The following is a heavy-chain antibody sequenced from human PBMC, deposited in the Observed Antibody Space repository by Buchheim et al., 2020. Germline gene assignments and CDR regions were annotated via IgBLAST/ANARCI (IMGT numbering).Heavy chain of an antibody. Sequence: QVQLQESGPGLVKPSETLSLTCTVSGGSISSNYWSWIRQPPGKGLEWIGYVYYSGSTNYNPSLKSRVTISVDTSKNQFSLKLSSVTAADTAVYYCARDGSSSGWYVIDYWGQGTL. CDR1: GGSISSNY. V-gene: IGHV4-59*01. CDR2: VYYSGST. CDR3: ARDGSSSGWYVIDY. J-gene: IGHJ4*02. D-gene: IGHD6-19*01.